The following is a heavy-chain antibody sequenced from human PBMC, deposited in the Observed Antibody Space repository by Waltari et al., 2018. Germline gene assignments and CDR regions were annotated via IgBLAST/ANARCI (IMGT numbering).Heavy chain of an antibody. D-gene: IGHD6-13*01. CDR3: VKEDIAAAAHGAFDI. J-gene: IGHJ3*02. CDR2: IMSNGGST. V-gene: IGHV3-64D*06. CDR1: GFTFSSYA. Sequence: EVQLVESGGGLVQPGGSLRLSCSASGFTFSSYAMHWVRQAPGKGLKYVSAIMSNGGSTYYADSVKGRFTSSRDNSKNTLYLQMSSLRAEDTAVYYCVKEDIAAAAHGAFDIWGQGTMVTVSS.